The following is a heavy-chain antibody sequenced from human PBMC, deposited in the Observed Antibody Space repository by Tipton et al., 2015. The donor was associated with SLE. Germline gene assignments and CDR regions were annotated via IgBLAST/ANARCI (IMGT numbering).Heavy chain of an antibody. CDR3: ARDDEQLAVAD. D-gene: IGHD6-6*01. CDR1: GGSISSYY. V-gene: IGHV4-59*01. CDR2: IYYSGST. Sequence: TLSLTCTVSGGSISSYYWSWIRQPPGKGLEWIGYIYYSGSTNYNPSLKSRVTISVDTSKNQFSLKLSSVTAADTAVYYCARDDEQLAVADWGQGTLVTVSS. J-gene: IGHJ4*02.